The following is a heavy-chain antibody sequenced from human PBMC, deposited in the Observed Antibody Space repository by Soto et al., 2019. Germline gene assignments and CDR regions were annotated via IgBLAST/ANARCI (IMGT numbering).Heavy chain of an antibody. D-gene: IGHD5-12*01. CDR2: ISTYNGYT. J-gene: IGHJ4*02. Sequence: QVQLVQSGAEVRTPGASVRVSCKASGYTFTDYGFSWVRQAPGQGLEWMGWISTYNGYTNYAQKFQGRVTMSPDTATSTAYLELRSLRSDDTATYYCAREQGRGFFDSLWGLGTPVTVSS. CDR1: GYTFTDYG. CDR3: AREQGRGFFDSL. V-gene: IGHV1-18*01.